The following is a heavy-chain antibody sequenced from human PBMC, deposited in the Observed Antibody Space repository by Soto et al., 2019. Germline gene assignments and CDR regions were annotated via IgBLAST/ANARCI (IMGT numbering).Heavy chain of an antibody. V-gene: IGHV3-23*01. CDR1: GFTFSSYA. D-gene: IGHD5-12*01. J-gene: IGHJ6*02. Sequence: GGSLRLSCAASGFTFSSYAMSWVRQAPGKGLEWVSAISGSGGSTYYADSVKGRFTISRDNSKNTLYLQMNSLRAEDTAVYYCAKVEMATIPYYYYYGMDVWGQGTTVTVSS. CDR3: AKVEMATIPYYYYYGMDV. CDR2: ISGSGGST.